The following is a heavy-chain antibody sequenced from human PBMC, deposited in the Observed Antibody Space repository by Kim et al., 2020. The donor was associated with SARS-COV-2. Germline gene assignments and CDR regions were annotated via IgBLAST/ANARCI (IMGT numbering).Heavy chain of an antibody. CDR3: ARDLGTFGGNSCFDY. CDR1: GFTFSSYS. D-gene: IGHD2-21*02. CDR2: ISSSSTYI. J-gene: IGHJ4*02. Sequence: GGSLRLSCAASGFTFSSYSMNWVRQAPGKGLEWVSSISSSSTYIYYADSLKGRFTISRDNAKNSLYLQMNSLRAEDTAVYYCARDLGTFGGNSCFDYWGQGTLVTVSS. V-gene: IGHV3-21*01.